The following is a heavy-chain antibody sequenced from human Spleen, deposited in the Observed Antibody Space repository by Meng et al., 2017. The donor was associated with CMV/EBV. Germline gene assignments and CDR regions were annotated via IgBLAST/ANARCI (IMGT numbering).Heavy chain of an antibody. V-gene: IGHV4-59*08. D-gene: IGHD4-11*01. Sequence: QVQLQESGPGLVKPSETLSLPCTVSGGSISSYYWSWIRQPPGKGLEWIGYIYYSGSTYYNPSLKSRVTISVDTSKNQFSLKLSSVTAADTAVYYCARVAYSNWFDPWGQGTLVTVSS. J-gene: IGHJ5*02. CDR2: IYYSGST. CDR1: GGSISSYY. CDR3: ARVAYSNWFDP.